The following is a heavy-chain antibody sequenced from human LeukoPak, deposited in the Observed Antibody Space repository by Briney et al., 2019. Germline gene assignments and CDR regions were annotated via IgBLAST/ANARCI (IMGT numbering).Heavy chain of an antibody. J-gene: IGHJ4*02. CDR1: GYTFTGYY. Sequence: GASVKVSCKASGYTFTGYYMHWVRQAPGQGLEWMGWINPNSGGTNYAQKFQGRVTMTRDTSISTAYMELSRLRSDDTAVHYCARDREGSTGTTGSWGQGTLVTVSS. V-gene: IGHV1-2*02. CDR3: ARDREGSTGTTGS. D-gene: IGHD1-7*01. CDR2: INPNSGGT.